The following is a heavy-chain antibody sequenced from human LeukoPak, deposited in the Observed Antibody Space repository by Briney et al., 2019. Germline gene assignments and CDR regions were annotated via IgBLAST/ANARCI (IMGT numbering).Heavy chain of an antibody. CDR1: GGSFSGYY. CDR3: ARGHKIVLLEVTTRTHRDYYINV. Sequence: SETLSLTCAVYGGSFSGYYWSWIRQPPGKGLEWIGEINHSGSTNYNPSLKSRVTISVDTSKNQFSLKLSSVTAADTAVYYCARGHKIVLLEVTTRTHRDYYINVWGKGTTVTVSS. V-gene: IGHV4-34*01. CDR2: INHSGST. D-gene: IGHD4-11*01. J-gene: IGHJ6*03.